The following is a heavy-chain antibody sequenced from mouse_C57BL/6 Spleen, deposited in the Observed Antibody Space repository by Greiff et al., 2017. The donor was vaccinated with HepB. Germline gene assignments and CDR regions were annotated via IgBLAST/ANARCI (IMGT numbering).Heavy chain of an antibody. V-gene: IGHV1-7*01. CDR3: AEELLRWYVDV. Sequence: VQLQQSGAELAKPGASVKLSCKASGYTFTSYWMHWVKQRPGQGLEWIGYINPSSGYTKYNQKVKDKATLTADKSSSTAYMQLSSLTYEDSAVYYNAEELLRWYVDVWGTGTAVTVSS. CDR2: INPSSGYT. CDR1: GYTFTSYW. D-gene: IGHD1-1*01. J-gene: IGHJ1*03.